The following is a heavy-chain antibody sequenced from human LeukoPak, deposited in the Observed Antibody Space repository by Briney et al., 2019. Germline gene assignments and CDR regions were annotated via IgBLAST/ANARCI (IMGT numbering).Heavy chain of an antibody. CDR3: AAGRTRDY. V-gene: IGHV3-15*01. D-gene: IGHD1-26*01. J-gene: IGHJ4*02. CDR2: FKTKTDGGTA. Sequence: GGSLRLSCAVSGSTFNNAWMTWVRQAPGKGLEWVGRFKTKTDGGTADYAAPVKGRFTISRDDSKNILYLQMDSLKTEDTAVYYCAAGRTRDYWGQGTLVTVSS. CDR1: GSTFNNAW.